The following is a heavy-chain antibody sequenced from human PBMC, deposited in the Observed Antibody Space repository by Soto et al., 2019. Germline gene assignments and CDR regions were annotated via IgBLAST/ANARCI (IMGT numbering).Heavy chain of an antibody. CDR1: GGSISSSNFY. Sequence: TLSLTCTVSGGSISSSNFYWSWIRQHPGKGLEWIGHIYYNGTTYYNPTLRSRVSISVDTSKNQFSLKMSSVTAADTAVYCCAIVPRLLIWFGVHHDWGRGTLVTASS. J-gene: IGHJ4*02. CDR2: IYYNGTT. CDR3: AIVPRLLIWFGVHHD. V-gene: IGHV4-31*03. D-gene: IGHD3-10*01.